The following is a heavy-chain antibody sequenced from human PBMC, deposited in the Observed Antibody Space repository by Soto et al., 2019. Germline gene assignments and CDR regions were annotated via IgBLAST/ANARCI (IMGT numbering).Heavy chain of an antibody. CDR1: GGSFSGYY. V-gene: IGHV4-34*01. J-gene: IGHJ2*01. Sequence: QVQLQQWGAGLLKPSETLSLTCAVYGGSFSGYYWSWIRQPPGKGLEWIGEINHSGSTNYNPSRKSRVTISVDTSKNQLALKLSSVTAADTAVYYCARDDATVVKSNWYFDLWGRGTLVTVSS. CDR3: ARDDATVVKSNWYFDL. CDR2: INHSGST. D-gene: IGHD4-17*01.